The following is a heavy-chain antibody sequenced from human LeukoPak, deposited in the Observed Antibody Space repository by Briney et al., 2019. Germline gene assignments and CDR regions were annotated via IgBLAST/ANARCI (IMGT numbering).Heavy chain of an antibody. D-gene: IGHD3-22*01. CDR3: ARVTYDSSGYYLGY. V-gene: IGHV1-69*05. J-gene: IGHJ4*02. CDR2: IIPIFGTA. CDR1: GGTFSSYA. Sequence: SGKVSSKASGGTFSSYAISWVRQAPGQGLEWMGGIIPIFGTANYAQKFQGRVTITTDESTSTAYMELSSLRSEDTAVYYCARVTYDSSGYYLGYWGQGTLVTVSS.